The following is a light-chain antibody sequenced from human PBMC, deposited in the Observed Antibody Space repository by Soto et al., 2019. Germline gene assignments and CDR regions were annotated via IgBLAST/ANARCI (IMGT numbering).Light chain of an antibody. CDR3: QQGHSTPYT. CDR2: AAS. V-gene: IGKV1-39*01. Sequence: DIQMTQSPSSLSASVGDRVTITCRASQNIRNYLNWYQQKPGDAPKLLIYAASTLQGAVPSRFIGSGSGTDFTLTISSLQPEDFATYHCQQGHSTPYTFGQVTRLEI. CDR1: QNIRNY. J-gene: IGKJ2*01.